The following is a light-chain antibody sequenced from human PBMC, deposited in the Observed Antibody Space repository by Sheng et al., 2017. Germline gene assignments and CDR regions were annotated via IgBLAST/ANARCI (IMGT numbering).Light chain of an antibody. CDR1: QSVSSN. CDR2: GAS. V-gene: IGKV3-15*01. Sequence: EIVMTQSPATLSLSPGERATLSCRASQSVSSNVAWYQQKPGLAPRLLIYGASSRATGFPARLSGSGSGTEFTLTISSLQSGDFAVYYCQQYDKWPLTFGGGTKVEIK. CDR3: QQYDKWPLT. J-gene: IGKJ4*01.